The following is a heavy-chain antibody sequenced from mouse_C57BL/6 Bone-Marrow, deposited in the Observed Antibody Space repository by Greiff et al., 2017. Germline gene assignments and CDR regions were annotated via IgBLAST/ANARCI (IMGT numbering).Heavy chain of an antibody. J-gene: IGHJ1*03. CDR3: ARSLLLRFYWYFDV. V-gene: IGHV1-64*01. Sequence: QVQLKQPGAELVKPGASVKLSCKASGYTFTSYWMHWVKQRPGQGLEWIGMIHPNSGSTNYNEKFKSKATLTVDKSSSTAYMQLSSLTSEDSAVYYCARSLLLRFYWYFDVWGTGTTVTVSS. D-gene: IGHD2-4*01. CDR2: IHPNSGST. CDR1: GYTFTSYW.